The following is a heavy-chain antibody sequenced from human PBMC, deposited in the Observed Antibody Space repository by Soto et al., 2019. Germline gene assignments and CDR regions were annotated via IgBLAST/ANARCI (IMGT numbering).Heavy chain of an antibody. Sequence: QVQLQESGPGLVKPSETLSLTCTVSGGSVSSGSYYWCWLRQPPGKGLEWIGYIYYSGSTNYNTSLKSRVTISVDTSKNQLSLKLSSVTAADTAVYYCARVSRYFSYYYGMDVWGQGTTVTVSS. V-gene: IGHV4-61*01. CDR1: GGSVSSGSYY. D-gene: IGHD1-1*01. J-gene: IGHJ6*02. CDR3: ARVSRYFSYYYGMDV. CDR2: IYYSGST.